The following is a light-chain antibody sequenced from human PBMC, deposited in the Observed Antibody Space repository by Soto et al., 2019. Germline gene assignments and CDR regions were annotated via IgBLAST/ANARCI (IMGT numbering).Light chain of an antibody. CDR2: KAS. J-gene: IGKJ1*01. V-gene: IGKV1-5*03. CDR1: QSISSW. CDR3: QQYNSYWT. Sequence: DIQMTQSPSTLSASVGDRVTSTCRASQSISSWLAWYQQKPGKAPKLLIYKASSLESGVPSRFSGSGSGTEFTLTISSLQPDDFATYYCQQYNSYWTFGQGTKGDIK.